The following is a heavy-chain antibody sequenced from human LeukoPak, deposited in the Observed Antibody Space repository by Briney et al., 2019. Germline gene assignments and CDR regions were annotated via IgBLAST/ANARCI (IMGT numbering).Heavy chain of an antibody. CDR2: ISAYNGNT. CDR3: ARAQYCSSTSCLYAFDI. D-gene: IGHD2-2*01. CDR1: GYTFTSYG. J-gene: IGHJ3*02. Sequence: GASVKVSCKASGYTFTSYGISWVRQAPGQGLEWMGWISAYNGNTNYAQKLQGRVTMTTDTSTSTAYMELRSLRSDDTAVYYCARAQYCSSTSCLYAFDIWGQGTMVTVSS. V-gene: IGHV1-18*01.